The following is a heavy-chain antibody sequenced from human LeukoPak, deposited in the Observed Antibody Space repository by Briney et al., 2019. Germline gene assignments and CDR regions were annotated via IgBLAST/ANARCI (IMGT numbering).Heavy chain of an antibody. Sequence: GASVKVSCKASGYTFTGYYMHWVRQAPGQGLEWMGWINPNSGGTNYAQKFQGRVTMTRDTSISTAYMELSRLRSDDTAVYYCAREGDIVATLGYYYGMDVWGQGTTVTVFS. J-gene: IGHJ6*02. CDR1: GYTFTGYY. CDR2: INPNSGGT. CDR3: AREGDIVATLGYYYGMDV. D-gene: IGHD5-12*01. V-gene: IGHV1-2*02.